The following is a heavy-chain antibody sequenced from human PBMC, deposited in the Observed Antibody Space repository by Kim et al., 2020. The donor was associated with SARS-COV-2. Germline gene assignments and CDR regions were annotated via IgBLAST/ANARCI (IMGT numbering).Heavy chain of an antibody. CDR1: GGSFSGYY. Sequence: SETLSLTCAVYGGSFSGYYWSWIRQPPGKGLEWIGEINHSGSTNYNPSLKSRVTISVDTSKNQFSLKLSSVTAADTAVYYCASNSLQIWGGPTDYWGQGTLVTVSS. CDR2: INHSGST. J-gene: IGHJ4*02. V-gene: IGHV4-34*01. D-gene: IGHD5-18*01. CDR3: ASNSLQIWGGPTDY.